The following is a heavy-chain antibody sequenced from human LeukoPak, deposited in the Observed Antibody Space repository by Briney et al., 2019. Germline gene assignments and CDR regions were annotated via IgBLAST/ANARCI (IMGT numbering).Heavy chain of an antibody. CDR3: VRTPPNWGADF. V-gene: IGHV1-8*01. CDR1: GYTFTIYD. CDR2: MSPNSGNT. J-gene: IGHJ4*02. D-gene: IGHD7-27*01. Sequence: ASVKVSCKASGYTFTIYDINWMRQATGQGLEWMGWMSPNSGNTGYAQKFQGRVTMTRDTSIGTAYLELSSLRSEDSAVYYCVRTPPNWGADFWGPGTLITVSS.